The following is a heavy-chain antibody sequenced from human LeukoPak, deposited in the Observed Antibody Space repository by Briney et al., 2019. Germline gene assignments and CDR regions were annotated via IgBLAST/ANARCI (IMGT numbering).Heavy chain of an antibody. CDR1: GFSFSDYG. CDR3: ARKGGGQLVNTRRWFDP. D-gene: IGHD6-6*01. Sequence: GSLRLSCAASGFSFSDYGMHWVRQPPGKGLEWIGEINHSGITNYNPSLKSRVTISLDTSKNQFSLKLSSVTAADTAVYYCARKGGGQLVNTRRWFDPWGQGTLVTVSS. CDR2: INHSGIT. J-gene: IGHJ5*02. V-gene: IGHV4-34*01.